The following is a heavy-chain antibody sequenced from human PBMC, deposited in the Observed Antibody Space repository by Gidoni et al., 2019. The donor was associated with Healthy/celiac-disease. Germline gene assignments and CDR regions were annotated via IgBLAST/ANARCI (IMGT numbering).Heavy chain of an antibody. J-gene: IGHJ4*02. CDR2: ISSSSSYI. CDR1: GFTFSSYS. D-gene: IGHD2-15*01. CDR3: VDRTCSGGSCYLRTYFDY. Sequence: GFTFSSYSMNWVRQAPGKGLEWVSSISSSSSYIYYADSVKGRFTISRDNAKNSLYLKMNSLRAEDTAVYYCVDRTCSGGSCYLRTYFDYWGQGTLVTVSS. V-gene: IGHV3-21*01.